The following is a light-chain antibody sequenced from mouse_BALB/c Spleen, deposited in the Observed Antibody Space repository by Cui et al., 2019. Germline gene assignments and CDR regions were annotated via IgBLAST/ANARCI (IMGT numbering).Light chain of an antibody. CDR2: SAT. Sequence: IVLTESQAIISASLGKVIILTISASSSVSDMHWYQQKSGASPKLLIYSATTLASGVPSRFSGSGYGTVYALTIGSTVAEDAADYYCQQWGSLPLTFGGGTKLEIK. J-gene: IGKJ1*01. CDR3: QQWGSLPLT. V-gene: IGKV4-80*01. CDR1: SSVSD.